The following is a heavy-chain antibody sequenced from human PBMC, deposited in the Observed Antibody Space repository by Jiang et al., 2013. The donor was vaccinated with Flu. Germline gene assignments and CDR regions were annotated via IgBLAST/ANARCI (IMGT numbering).Heavy chain of an antibody. CDR3: ASTVPQQWLAAGRGAFDI. D-gene: IGHD6-19*01. CDR1: GYSFTSYW. V-gene: IGHV5-51*01. Sequence: GAEVKKPGESLKISCKGSGYSFTSYWIGWVRQMPGKGLEWMGIIYPGDSDTRYSPSFQGQVTISADKSISTAYLQWSSLKASDTAMYYCASTVPQQWLAAGRGAFDIWGQGTMVTVSS. J-gene: IGHJ3*02. CDR2: IYPGDSDT.